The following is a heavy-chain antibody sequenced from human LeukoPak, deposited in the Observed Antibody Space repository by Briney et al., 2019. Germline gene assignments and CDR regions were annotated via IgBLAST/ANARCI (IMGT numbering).Heavy chain of an antibody. V-gene: IGHV4-30-2*01. CDR1: GGSISSGGSS. J-gene: IGHJ4*02. Sequence: SQTLSLTCALSGGSISSGGSSWSWIRQPPGKGLEWIGYIYPSASTYYNLSLKSRVTISVDRSKNQFSLKLSSVTAADTAVYYCARVRVGYGDPLDFDYWGQGNLVTVSS. CDR2: IYPSAST. D-gene: IGHD4-17*01. CDR3: ARVRVGYGDPLDFDY.